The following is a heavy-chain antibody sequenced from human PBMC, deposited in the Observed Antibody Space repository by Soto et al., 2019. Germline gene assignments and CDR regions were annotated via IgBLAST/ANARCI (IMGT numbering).Heavy chain of an antibody. CDR2: SSVRGDVI. D-gene: IGHD5-12*01. CDR3: ARERAPDIRFDS. CDR1: GFTFTDYY. V-gene: IGHV3-11*01. Sequence: QVQLVESGGGLVKPGGSLRLSCAASGFTFTDYYMSWLRQIPGKGLEWISYSSVRGDVIHYIDSVKGRVTITRDNAKNSVCLQMDSLGVEDSAIYYCARERAPDIRFDSWGQGTLVTVSS. J-gene: IGHJ5*01.